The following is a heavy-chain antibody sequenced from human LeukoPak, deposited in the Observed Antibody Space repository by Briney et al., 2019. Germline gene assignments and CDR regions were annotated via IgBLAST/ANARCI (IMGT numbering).Heavy chain of an antibody. Sequence: PSETLSLTCTVSGGSISSSSNYWGWIRQPPGKGLEWIGSIYYSWSTYYNPSLKSRVTISVDASKNQFSLKLSSVTAADTAVYYCARTSSITMIVVVFDIWGQGTMVTVSS. J-gene: IGHJ3*02. CDR3: ARTSSITMIVVVFDI. CDR1: GGSISSSSNY. V-gene: IGHV4-39*01. D-gene: IGHD3-22*01. CDR2: IYYSWST.